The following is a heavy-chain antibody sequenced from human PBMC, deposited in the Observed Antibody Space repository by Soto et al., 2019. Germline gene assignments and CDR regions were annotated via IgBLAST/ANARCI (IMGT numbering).Heavy chain of an antibody. CDR2: ISSTTNYI. CDR1: GFTFTRYS. V-gene: IGHV3-21*01. CDR3: ARESEDLTSNFDY. J-gene: IGHJ4*02. Sequence: PGGPLSLSCAASGFTFTRYSMNWVRQAPGKGLEWVSSISSTTNYIYYADSMKGRFTVSRDNAKNSVYLEMNSLSAEDTAVYYCARESEDLTSNFDYWGQGTLVTVSS.